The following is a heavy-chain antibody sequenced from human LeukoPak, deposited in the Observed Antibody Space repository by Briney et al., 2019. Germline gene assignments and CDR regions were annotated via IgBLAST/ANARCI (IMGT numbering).Heavy chain of an antibody. D-gene: IGHD2-15*01. V-gene: IGHV4-4*02. Sequence: SETLSLTCGVSGGSVTSTNWWTWVRQPPGKGLEWIGEVRLDGRTNYNPSLKGRLTMSVDLSENHVSLKLTSVTAADTAVYYCARRDCSGGSCDPDYWGQGTLVTVSS. J-gene: IGHJ4*02. CDR1: GGSVTSTNW. CDR3: ARRDCSGGSCDPDY. CDR2: VRLDGRT.